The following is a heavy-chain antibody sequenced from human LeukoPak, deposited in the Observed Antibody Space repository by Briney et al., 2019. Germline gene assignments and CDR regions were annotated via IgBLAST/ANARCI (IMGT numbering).Heavy chain of an antibody. D-gene: IGHD5-12*01. V-gene: IGHV1-69*02. Sequence: ASVKVSCKASGGTFSSYTISWVRQAPGQGLEWMGRIIPILGIANYAQKFQGRVTITADKSTSTAYMELSSLRSEDTAVCYCARTGDSGYDIYYFDYWGQGTLVTVSS. CDR3: ARTGDSGYDIYYFDY. CDR2: IIPILGIA. J-gene: IGHJ4*02. CDR1: GGTFSSYT.